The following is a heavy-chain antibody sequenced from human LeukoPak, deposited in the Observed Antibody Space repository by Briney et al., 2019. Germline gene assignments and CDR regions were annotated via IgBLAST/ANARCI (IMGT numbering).Heavy chain of an antibody. CDR3: ARGGLPHWFDP. Sequence: SETLSLTCTVSGGSISSGSYYWSWIRQPAGKGREWIGRIYTSGSTNYNPSLKSRVTISVDTSKNQFSPKLSSVTATDTAVYYCARGGLPHWFDPWGQGTLVTVSS. J-gene: IGHJ5*02. CDR2: IYTSGST. CDR1: GGSISSGSYY. V-gene: IGHV4-61*02. D-gene: IGHD5-18*01.